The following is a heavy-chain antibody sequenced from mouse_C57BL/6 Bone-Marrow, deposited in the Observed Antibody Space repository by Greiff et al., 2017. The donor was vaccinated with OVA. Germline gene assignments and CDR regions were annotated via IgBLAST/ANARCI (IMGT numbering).Heavy chain of an antibody. CDR1: GYTFTSYW. CDR2: IDPNRGGT. CDR3: AKRDFITTVVVRYFDV. J-gene: IGHJ1*03. D-gene: IGHD1-1*01. V-gene: IGHV1-72*01. Sequence: QVQLQQPGAELVKPGASVKLSCKASGYTFTSYWMHWVKQRPGRGLEWIGRIDPNRGGTKYNEKFKGKATLTVDKPSSTAYMQLSSLTSEDSAVYYCAKRDFITTVVVRYFDVWGTGTTVTVSS.